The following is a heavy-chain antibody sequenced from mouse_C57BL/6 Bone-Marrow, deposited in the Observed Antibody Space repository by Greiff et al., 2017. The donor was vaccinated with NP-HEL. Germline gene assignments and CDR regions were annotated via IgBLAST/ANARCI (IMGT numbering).Heavy chain of an antibody. CDR1: GFTFTDYY. CDR3: ARYRGDYSRPWDFDV. J-gene: IGHJ1*03. CDR2: IRTKANGSTT. Sequence: EVLLVESGGGLVQPGGSLSLSCAASGFTFTDYYMSWVRQPPGKALEWLGFIRTKANGSTTEYSASVKGRFTISRDNAQSILYLQMNALRAEDSATYYWARYRGDYSRPWDFDVWGTGTTVTVSS. V-gene: IGHV7-3*01. D-gene: IGHD2-5*01.